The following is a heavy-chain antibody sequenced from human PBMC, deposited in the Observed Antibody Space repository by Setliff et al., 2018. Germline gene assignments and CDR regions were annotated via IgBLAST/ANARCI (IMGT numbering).Heavy chain of an antibody. D-gene: IGHD6-13*01. CDR3: AGGAFGSRWYVRPWFDP. V-gene: IGHV4-34*01. CDR1: GDSFSGYF. CDR2: IDQSGST. J-gene: IGHJ5*02. Sequence: SETLSLTCAVYGDSFSGYFWTWIRQPPGKGLEWIGDIDQSGSTNYDPSLKSRLTISVDTSKNQFSLSLSSVTAADTAVYYCAGGAFGSRWYVRPWFDPWGQGTLVTVSS.